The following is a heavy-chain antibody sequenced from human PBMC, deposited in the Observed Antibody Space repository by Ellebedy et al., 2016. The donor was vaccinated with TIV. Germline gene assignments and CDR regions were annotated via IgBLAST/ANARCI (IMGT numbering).Heavy chain of an antibody. CDR3: ARGMTNHYFDY. V-gene: IGHV3-30*03. CDR2: ISYDGSNA. J-gene: IGHJ4*02. D-gene: IGHD2-8*01. CDR1: GFTFSNYG. Sequence: GESLKISCAASGFTFSNYGMHWVRQAPGKGLEWVTIISYDGSNAVYADSVKGRFTISRDNSNNTVFLQMNSLRGEDTAVYYCARGMTNHYFDYWGQGTLVTVSS.